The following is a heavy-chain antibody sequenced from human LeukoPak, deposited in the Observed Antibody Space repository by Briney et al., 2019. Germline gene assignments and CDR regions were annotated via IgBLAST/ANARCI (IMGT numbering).Heavy chain of an antibody. CDR1: GGSFSGYY. V-gene: IGHV4-59*01. J-gene: IGHJ4*02. D-gene: IGHD5-12*01. Sequence: SETLSLTCAVYGGSFSGYYWSWIRQPPGKGLEWIGYIYYSGSTNYNPSLKSRVTISVDTSKNQFSLKLSSVTAADTAVYYCARGATGSGYLEYYFDYWGQGTLVTVSS. CDR3: ARGATGSGYLEYYFDY. CDR2: IYYSGST.